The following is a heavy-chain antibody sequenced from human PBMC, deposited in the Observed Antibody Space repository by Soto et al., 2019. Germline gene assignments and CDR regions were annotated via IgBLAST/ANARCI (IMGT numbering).Heavy chain of an antibody. V-gene: IGHV1-69*01. Sequence: QVQLVQSGAEVKKPGSSVKVSCKASGGTFSSYAISWVRQAPGQGLEWMGGIIPIFGTANYAQKFQGRVTITADESTSTAYMELSSMRSEDTAVYYCARVQSKVITLKGWFDPWGQGTLVTVSS. CDR2: IIPIFGTA. D-gene: IGHD3-10*01. CDR3: ARVQSKVITLKGWFDP. J-gene: IGHJ5*02. CDR1: GGTFSSYA.